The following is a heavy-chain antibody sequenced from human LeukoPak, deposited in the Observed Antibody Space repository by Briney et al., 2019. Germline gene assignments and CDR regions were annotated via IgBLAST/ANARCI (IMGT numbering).Heavy chain of an antibody. CDR3: ARGEAVPAPSVFTALYFDY. J-gene: IGHJ4*02. CDR2: IKEDGSEK. CDR1: GFTFSSYW. D-gene: IGHD2-2*01. V-gene: IGHV3-7*01. Sequence: PGGSLRLSCAASGFTFSSYWMSWVRQAPGKGLEWVANIKEDGSEKYYVDSVKGRFTISRDNAKNSLYLRMNSLRAEDMAVYYCARGEAVPAPSVFTALYFDYWGQGTLVTVSS.